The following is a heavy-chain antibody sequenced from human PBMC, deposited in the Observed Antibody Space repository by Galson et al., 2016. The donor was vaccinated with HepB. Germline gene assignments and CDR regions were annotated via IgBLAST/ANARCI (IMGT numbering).Heavy chain of an antibody. Sequence: SLRLSCAASGFTFSIYAMSWVRQAPGKGLGWVSSISISGDRTYYADAVKGHFTISRDNSKNTLYLQMNSLRAEDTAVYYCAKPVYSGSYYGSDYWGQGTLVTVSS. D-gene: IGHD1-26*01. J-gene: IGHJ4*02. CDR1: GFTFSIYA. CDR3: AKPVYSGSYYGSDY. V-gene: IGHV3-23*01. CDR2: ISISGDRT.